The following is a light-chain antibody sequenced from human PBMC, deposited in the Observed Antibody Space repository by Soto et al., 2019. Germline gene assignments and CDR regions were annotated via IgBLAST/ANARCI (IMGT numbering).Light chain of an antibody. CDR2: EVS. CDR1: STDVGGYNS. J-gene: IGLJ2*01. V-gene: IGLV2-8*01. Sequence: QSALTQPPSASGSPGQSVTISCTGTSTDVGGYNSVSWYQQHPDKVPVLIIYEVSKRPSGVPDRFSGSKSLNTASLTVAGLQAEDEADYYCSSYAGSNNLVFGGGTKLTVL. CDR3: SSYAGSNNLV.